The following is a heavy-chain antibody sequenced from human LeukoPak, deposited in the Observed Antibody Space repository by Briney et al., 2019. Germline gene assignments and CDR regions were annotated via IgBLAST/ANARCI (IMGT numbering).Heavy chain of an antibody. CDR2: IYTSGST. D-gene: IGHD2-21*02. J-gene: IGHJ3*02. Sequence: SETLSLTCTVSGGSISPYYWSWIRQPAGKGLEWIGRIYTSGSTNYNPSLKSRVTISVDTSKNQFSLKLSPVTAADTAVYYCARVMTAPALDIWGQGTTVTVSS. V-gene: IGHV4-4*07. CDR3: ARVMTAPALDI. CDR1: GGSISPYY.